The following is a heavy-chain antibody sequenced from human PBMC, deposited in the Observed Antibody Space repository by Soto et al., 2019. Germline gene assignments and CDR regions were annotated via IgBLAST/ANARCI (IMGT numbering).Heavy chain of an antibody. CDR1: GGSISSSSYY. CDR2: IYYSGST. V-gene: IGHV4-39*01. Sequence: QLQLQESGPGLVKPSETLSLTCTVSGGSISSSSYYWGWIRQPPGKGLEWIGRIYYSGSTYYNPSLKSRVTISVDTSKNQFSLKLSSVTAADTAVYYCAIHYDILTGYYPWGQGTLVTVSS. CDR3: AIHYDILTGYYP. J-gene: IGHJ5*02. D-gene: IGHD3-9*01.